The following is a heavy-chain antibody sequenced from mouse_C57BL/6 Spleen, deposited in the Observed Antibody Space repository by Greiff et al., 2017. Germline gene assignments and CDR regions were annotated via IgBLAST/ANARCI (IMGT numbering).Heavy chain of an antibody. V-gene: IGHV1-50*01. CDR1: GYTFTSYW. CDR2: IDPSDSYT. CDR3: ARREGYSYSFDY. Sequence: QVQLQQPGAELVKPGASVKLSCKASGYTFTSYWMQWVKQRPGQGLEWIGEIDPSDSYTNYNQKFKGKATLTVDTSSSTAYMQLSSLTSEDSAVYYCARREGYSYSFDYWGQGTTLTVSS. D-gene: IGHD2-3*01. J-gene: IGHJ2*01.